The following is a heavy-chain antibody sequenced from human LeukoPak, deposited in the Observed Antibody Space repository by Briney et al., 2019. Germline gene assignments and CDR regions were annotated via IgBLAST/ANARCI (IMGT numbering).Heavy chain of an antibody. CDR3: ARGPVAGKRGGWFDP. Sequence: GGSLRLSCAASGFTFSSYWTHWVRQAPGKGLVWVSRINSDGSSTSYADSVKGRFTISRDNAKNTLYLQMNSLRAEDTAVYYCARGPVAGKRGGWFDPWGQGTLVTVSS. D-gene: IGHD6-19*01. V-gene: IGHV3-74*01. CDR2: INSDGSST. J-gene: IGHJ5*02. CDR1: GFTFSSYW.